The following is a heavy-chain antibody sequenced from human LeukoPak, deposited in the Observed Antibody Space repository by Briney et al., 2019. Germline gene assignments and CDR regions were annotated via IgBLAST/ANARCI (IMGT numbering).Heavy chain of an antibody. D-gene: IGHD4-17*01. J-gene: IGHJ2*01. CDR1: GGSFSGYY. CDR2: INHSGST. CDR3: ARGAERLRRFWYFDL. Sequence: SETLSLTCAVYGGSFSGYYWRWLRQPPGKGLEGIGEINHSGSTNYNPYHKSRVTISVDTSKNQFPLKLSSVSAADTAVYYCARGAERLRRFWYFDLWGRGTLVTVSS. V-gene: IGHV4-34*01.